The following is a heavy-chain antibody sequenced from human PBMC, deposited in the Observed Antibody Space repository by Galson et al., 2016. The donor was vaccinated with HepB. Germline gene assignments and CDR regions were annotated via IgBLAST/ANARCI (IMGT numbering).Heavy chain of an antibody. CDR3: VRATNFYGSGLFYYHGMDV. CDR1: GFTFSSYS. Sequence: SLRLSCAASGFTFSSYSMHWVRQTPGRGLEWVSSISVYSDEICYAASVKGRFAISRDNAENSLYLQMSSLRAEDTAVYYCVRATNFYGSGLFYYHGMDVWGQGTTVTVSS. CDR2: ISVYSDEI. D-gene: IGHD3-10*01. V-gene: IGHV3-21*06. J-gene: IGHJ6*02.